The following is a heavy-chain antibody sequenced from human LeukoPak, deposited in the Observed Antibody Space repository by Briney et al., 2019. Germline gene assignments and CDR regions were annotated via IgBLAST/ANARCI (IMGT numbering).Heavy chain of an antibody. CDR2: ISSSGSTI. J-gene: IGHJ4*02. Sequence: PGGSLRLSCAASGFTFSSYEMNWVRQAPGKGLEWVSYISSSGSTIYYADSVKGRFTISRDNAKNSLYLQMNSLRAEDTAVYYCARGQLSSSWYLGCWDYWGQGTLVTVPS. CDR1: GFTFSSYE. CDR3: ARGQLSSSWYLGCWDY. V-gene: IGHV3-48*03. D-gene: IGHD6-13*01.